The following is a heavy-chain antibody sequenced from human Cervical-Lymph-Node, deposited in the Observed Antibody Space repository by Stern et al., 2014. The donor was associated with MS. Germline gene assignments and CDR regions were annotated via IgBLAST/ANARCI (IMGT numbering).Heavy chain of an antibody. Sequence: QITLKESGPAVVKPTQTLTLTCTFSGFSLRSDGMCVTWIRQPPGKALEWLALIDWTNDKYYNTSLKTRLTISKDTSKNQVVLTMTNIDPMDTATYYCARMVGASGYYYDVDVWGQGTTVAVSS. CDR1: GFSLRSDGMC. CDR2: IDWTNDK. CDR3: ARMVGASGYYYDVDV. V-gene: IGHV2-70*01. D-gene: IGHD1-26*01. J-gene: IGHJ6*02.